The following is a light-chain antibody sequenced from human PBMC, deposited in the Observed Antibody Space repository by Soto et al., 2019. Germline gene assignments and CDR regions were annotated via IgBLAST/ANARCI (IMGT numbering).Light chain of an antibody. CDR1: QSVSSN. CDR2: GAS. CDR3: QQLSGYPIT. V-gene: IGKV3-15*01. J-gene: IGKJ3*01. Sequence: EIVMTQSPATLSVSPGERATLSCRASQSVSSNLAWYQQKPGQAPRLLIYGASTRATGIPARFSGSGSGTEFTLTISSLQSEDFAVYYCQQLSGYPITFGPGTKVD.